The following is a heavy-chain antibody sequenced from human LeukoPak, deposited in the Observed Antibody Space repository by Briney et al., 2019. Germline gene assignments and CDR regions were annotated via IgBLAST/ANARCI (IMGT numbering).Heavy chain of an antibody. Sequence: GESLKISCKGSGYSFTGYWISWVRQMPGKGLEWMGRIDPSDSYTNYSPSFQGHVTISADKSISTAYLQWSSLKASDTAMYYCARNFGSTEAFDIWGQGTMVTVSS. CDR1: GYSFTGYW. J-gene: IGHJ3*02. V-gene: IGHV5-10-1*01. CDR2: IDPSDSYT. D-gene: IGHD6-13*01. CDR3: ARNFGSTEAFDI.